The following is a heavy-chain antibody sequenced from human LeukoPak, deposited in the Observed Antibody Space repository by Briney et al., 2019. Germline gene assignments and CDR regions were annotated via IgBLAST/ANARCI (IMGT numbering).Heavy chain of an antibody. J-gene: IGHJ5*02. CDR2: ISSSSSYI. V-gene: IGHV3-21*01. CDR3: AASRVGWFDP. Sequence: GGSLRLSCAASGLTFGSYSMNWVRQVPGKGLEWVSSISSSSSYIYYADSVKGRFTISRDNAKNSLYLQMNSLRADDTAVYYCAASRVGWFDPWGQGTLVTVSS. CDR1: GLTFGSYS.